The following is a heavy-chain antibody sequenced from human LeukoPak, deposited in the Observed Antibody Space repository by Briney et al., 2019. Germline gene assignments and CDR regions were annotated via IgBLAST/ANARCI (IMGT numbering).Heavy chain of an antibody. CDR3: ARSLRWDSGYDKTYCGGDCYPELSFDY. Sequence: ASVKVSCKASGYTFTGYYMHWVRQAPGQGLEWMGWINPNSGGTNYAQKFQGRVTMTRDTSISTAYMELSRLRSDDTAVYYCARSLRWDSGYDKTYCGGDCYPELSFDYWGQGTLVTVSS. CDR2: INPNSGGT. CDR1: GYTFTGYY. D-gene: IGHD2-21*02. J-gene: IGHJ4*02. V-gene: IGHV1-2*02.